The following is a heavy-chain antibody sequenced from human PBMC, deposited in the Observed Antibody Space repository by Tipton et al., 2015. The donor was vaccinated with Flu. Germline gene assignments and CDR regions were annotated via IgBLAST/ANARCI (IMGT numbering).Heavy chain of an antibody. J-gene: IGHJ1*01. CDR2: ISAYNDDT. CDR1: GYTFTSYG. D-gene: IGHD3-9*01. CDR3: ARDYDILTGYYSFSEYFQY. Sequence: QLVQSGPEVKKPGASVKVSCKASGYTFTSYGISWVRQAPGQGLEWMGWISAYNDDTNYAQKVQDRVTMTTDTSTSTAYMELRSLRSDDTAMYYCARDYDILTGYYSFSEYFQYWGQGTLVTVSS. V-gene: IGHV1-18*01.